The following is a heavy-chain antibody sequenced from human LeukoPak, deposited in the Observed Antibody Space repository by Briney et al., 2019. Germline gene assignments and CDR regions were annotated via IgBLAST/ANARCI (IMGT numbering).Heavy chain of an antibody. CDR3: ARVYDCSSTSCYTLHGMDV. D-gene: IGHD2-2*02. Sequence: GGSLRLSCAASGVTFSSYAMRWVRQAPGKGLEWVAVISYDGSNKYYADSVKGRFTISRDNSKNTLYLQMNSLRAEDTAVYYCARVYDCSSTSCYTLHGMDVWGQGTTVTVSS. CDR2: ISYDGSNK. V-gene: IGHV3-30-3*01. CDR1: GVTFSSYA. J-gene: IGHJ6*02.